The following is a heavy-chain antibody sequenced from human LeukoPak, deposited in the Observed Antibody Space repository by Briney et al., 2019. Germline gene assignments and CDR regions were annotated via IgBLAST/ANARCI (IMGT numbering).Heavy chain of an antibody. D-gene: IGHD2-15*01. J-gene: IGHJ3*02. CDR2: IYYSGSI. V-gene: IGHV4-31*03. CDR3: ARRRVVVASTDGASGAFDI. CDR1: GGSISSGGYY. Sequence: SETLSLTCTVSGGSISSGGYYWSWIRQHPGKGLEWIGYIYYSGSIYYNPSLRSRVTISVDTSKNQFSLKLSSVTAADTAVYFCARRRVVVASTDGASGAFDIWGQGTMVTVSS.